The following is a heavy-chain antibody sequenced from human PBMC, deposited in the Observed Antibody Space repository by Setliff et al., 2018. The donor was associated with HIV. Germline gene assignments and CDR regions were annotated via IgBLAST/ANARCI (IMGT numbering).Heavy chain of an antibody. J-gene: IGHJ3*02. D-gene: IGHD5-12*01. V-gene: IGHV3-48*04. Sequence: GGYLRLSCAASGFTLRHYSMNWVRQAPGQGLEWVSDIGGRGSTIYYADPVKGRFTITRDSDHNSLYLQMNSLGVDDTAVYYCARDPVATIPRGFDIWGHGTMVTVSS. CDR2: IGGRGSTI. CDR1: GFTLRHYS. CDR3: ARDPVATIPRGFDI.